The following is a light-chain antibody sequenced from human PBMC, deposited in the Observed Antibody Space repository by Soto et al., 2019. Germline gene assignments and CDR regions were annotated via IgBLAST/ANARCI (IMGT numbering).Light chain of an antibody. CDR1: QKFSRY. V-gene: IGKV1-39*01. Sequence: IQLPQSPSSLSVSVGDRVTINCRASQKFSRYLNWYQQKPGRAPKVLLYAASSLQIGVPRRFSGGQSGTDFTSTISSLQPADFGTYYDQQSFSLPISFGQGTRLE. J-gene: IGKJ5*01. CDR3: QQSFSLPIS. CDR2: AAS.